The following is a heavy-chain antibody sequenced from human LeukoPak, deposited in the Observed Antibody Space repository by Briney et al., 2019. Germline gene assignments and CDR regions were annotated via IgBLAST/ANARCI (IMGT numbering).Heavy chain of an antibody. CDR1: GDSVSRNSAT. Sequence: PSQTLSLTCAISGDSVSRNSATWNWIRQSPSRGLEWLGRTYYRSKWYADYAESAKSRITINADTAKNQFSLQLNSVTPEDTAVYYCAAYNMDVWGQGTTVTVSS. CDR3: AAYNMDV. CDR2: TYYRSKWYA. V-gene: IGHV6-1*01. D-gene: IGHD1-1*01. J-gene: IGHJ6*02.